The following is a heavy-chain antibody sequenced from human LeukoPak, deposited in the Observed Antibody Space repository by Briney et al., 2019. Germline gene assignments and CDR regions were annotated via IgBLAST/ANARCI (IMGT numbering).Heavy chain of an antibody. CDR2: ISSSGSTI. V-gene: IGHV3-11*04. J-gene: IGHJ4*02. Sequence: GGSLRFSCAASGFTFSDYYMSWIRQAPGKGLEWVSYISSSGSTIYYADSVKGRFTISRDNARNTLYLQMNSLTVEDTGVYYCARAGSYRFDYWGQGTLVTVSS. CDR3: ARAGSYRFDY. CDR1: GFTFSDYY. D-gene: IGHD3-10*01.